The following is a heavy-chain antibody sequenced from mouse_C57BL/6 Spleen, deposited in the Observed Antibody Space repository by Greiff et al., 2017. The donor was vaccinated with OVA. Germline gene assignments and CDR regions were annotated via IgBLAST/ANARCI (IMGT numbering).Heavy chain of an antibody. J-gene: IGHJ4*01. V-gene: IGHV1-82*01. CDR1: GYAFRSSW. CDR2: IYPGDGDT. CDR3: ASELFHAMDY. Sequence: QVQLQQSGPELVKPGASVKISCKASGYAFRSSWMNWVKQRPGTGLEWIGRIYPGDGDTNYNGKFKGKATLTADKSSSTAYMQLSSLTSEDSAVYFCASELFHAMDYWGQGTSVTVSS.